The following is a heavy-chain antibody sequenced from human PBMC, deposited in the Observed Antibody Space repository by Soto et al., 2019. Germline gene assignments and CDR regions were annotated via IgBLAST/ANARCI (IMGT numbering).Heavy chain of an antibody. Sequence: GGSLRLSCAASGFTVSSNYMTWVRQAPGKGLEWVSAISGSGGSTYYADSVKGRFTISRDNSKNTLYLQMNSLRAEDTAVYYCAKDFMPNYGDEKLPYNWFDPWGQGTLVTVSS. D-gene: IGHD4-17*01. J-gene: IGHJ5*02. CDR3: AKDFMPNYGDEKLPYNWFDP. V-gene: IGHV3-23*01. CDR2: ISGSGGST. CDR1: GFTVSSNY.